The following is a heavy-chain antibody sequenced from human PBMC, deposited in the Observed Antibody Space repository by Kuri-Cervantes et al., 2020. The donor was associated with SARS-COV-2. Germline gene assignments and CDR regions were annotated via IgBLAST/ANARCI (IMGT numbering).Heavy chain of an antibody. Sequence: ESLKISCTVSGGSISSYYWSWIRQPPGKGLEWIGYISYSGNTNYNPSLKSRVTISVDTSKNQFSLKLSSVTAADTAVYYCARHFSWGSGEKYYDILTRPDYGMDVWGQGTTVTVSS. J-gene: IGHJ6*02. CDR2: ISYSGNT. CDR3: ARHFSWGSGEKYYDILTRPDYGMDV. CDR1: GGSISSYY. D-gene: IGHD3-9*01. V-gene: IGHV4-59*08.